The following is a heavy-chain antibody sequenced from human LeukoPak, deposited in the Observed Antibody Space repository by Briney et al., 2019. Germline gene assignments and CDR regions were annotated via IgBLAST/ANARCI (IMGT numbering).Heavy chain of an antibody. D-gene: IGHD3-3*01. Sequence: SETLSLTCAVYGGSFSGYYWSWIRQPPGKGLEWIGEINHSGSTNYNPSLKSRVTISVDTSKNQFSLKLSSVTAADTAVYYCARAPRNTIFGVVIPWFDPWGQGTLVTVSS. J-gene: IGHJ5*02. CDR1: GGSFSGYY. V-gene: IGHV4-34*01. CDR3: ARAPRNTIFGVVIPWFDP. CDR2: INHSGST.